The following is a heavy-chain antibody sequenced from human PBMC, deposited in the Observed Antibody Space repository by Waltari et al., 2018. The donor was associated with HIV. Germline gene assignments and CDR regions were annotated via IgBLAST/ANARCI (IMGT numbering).Heavy chain of an antibody. CDR1: RASISRGSHH. D-gene: IGHD3-22*01. V-gene: IGHV4-61*02. J-gene: IGHJ6*02. CDR2: IYTRVIP. CDR3: ASGAGPVYDSSDDFYHYGMDV. Sequence: QVQLQESGPGLVTPSQPLPLTGTVSRASISRGSHHWRWTCPPAGRELEWIGRIYTRVIPTINPSLTLRDTIAAAPATNHSSLKLGSGPAAETAVYSCASGAGPVYDSSDDFYHYGMDVWGQGTTVTVSS.